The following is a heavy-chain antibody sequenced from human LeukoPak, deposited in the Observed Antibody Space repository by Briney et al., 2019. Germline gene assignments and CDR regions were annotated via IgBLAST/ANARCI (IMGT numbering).Heavy chain of an antibody. Sequence: ASVKVSCKASGYTFTGYYMHWVRQAPGQGLEWMGWINPNSGGTNYAQKFQGRVTMTRDTSISTAYMELSRLRSDDTAVYYCAKPAGPRDYYYYHMDVWGKGTTVTVSS. D-gene: IGHD1-14*01. V-gene: IGHV1-2*02. CDR3: AKPAGPRDYYYYHMDV. CDR2: INPNSGGT. CDR1: GYTFTGYY. J-gene: IGHJ6*03.